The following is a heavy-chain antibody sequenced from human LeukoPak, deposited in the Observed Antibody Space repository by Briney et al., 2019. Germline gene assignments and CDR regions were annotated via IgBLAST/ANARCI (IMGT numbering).Heavy chain of an antibody. Sequence: SETLSLTCTVSGGSISGSYWSWVRQPPGKGLEFIGYMFYSGSTNYNPSLKSRVTTSVDASKNQFTLKLFSVTAADTAVYYCARLGQTLTGFYSLDIWGQGTMVTVSS. D-gene: IGHD3-9*01. CDR3: ARLGQTLTGFYSLDI. J-gene: IGHJ3*02. V-gene: IGHV4-59*12. CDR1: GGSISGSY. CDR2: MFYSGST.